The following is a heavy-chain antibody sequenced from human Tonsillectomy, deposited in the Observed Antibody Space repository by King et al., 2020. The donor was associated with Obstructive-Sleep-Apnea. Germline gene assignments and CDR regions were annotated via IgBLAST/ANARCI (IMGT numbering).Heavy chain of an antibody. Sequence: QLQESGPGLVKPSETLSLTCTVSGGSISSYYWRWIRQPPGTGLEWIGYIYYSGSTHYNSSLKSRVTISVDTSKNQFSLKLSSVTAADTSVYYCARDYYDSSGYVDAFDIWGQGTMVTVSS. J-gene: IGHJ3*02. CDR2: IYYSGST. CDR1: GGSISSYY. V-gene: IGHV4-59*01. CDR3: ARDYYDSSGYVDAFDI. D-gene: IGHD3-22*01.